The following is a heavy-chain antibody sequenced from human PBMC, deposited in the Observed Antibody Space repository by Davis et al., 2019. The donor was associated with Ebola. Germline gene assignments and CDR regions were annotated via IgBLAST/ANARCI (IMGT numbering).Heavy chain of an antibody. CDR1: GFTLSDYY. CDR2: ISTTGYTI. D-gene: IGHD2/OR15-2a*01. CDR3: AREDYGGNSFDY. V-gene: IGHV3-11*04. Sequence: GESLKISCAASGFTLSDYYMSWIRQAPGKGLEWVSYISTTGYTIDYADSVKGRFTISRDSARNSLYLQMNSLTTEDTATYYCAREDYGGNSFDYWGLGTLVTVSS. J-gene: IGHJ4*02.